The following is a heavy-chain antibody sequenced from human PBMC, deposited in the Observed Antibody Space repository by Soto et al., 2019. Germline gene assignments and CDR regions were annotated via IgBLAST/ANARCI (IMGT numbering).Heavy chain of an antibody. Sequence: QLQLQESGPGLVKPSETLSLTCTVSGGSISSSSYYWGWIRQPPGKGLEWIGSIYYSGSTYYNPSLKSRVTISVDTSKNQFSLKLSSVTAADTAVYYCARTVHSVFGNWFDPWGQGTLVTVSS. CDR3: ARTVHSVFGNWFDP. CDR1: GGSISSSSYY. CDR2: IYYSGST. J-gene: IGHJ5*02. V-gene: IGHV4-39*01. D-gene: IGHD3-10*01.